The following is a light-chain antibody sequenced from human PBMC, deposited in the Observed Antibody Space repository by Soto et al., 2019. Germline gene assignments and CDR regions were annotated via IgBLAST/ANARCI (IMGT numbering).Light chain of an antibody. CDR2: GAS. J-gene: IGKJ1*01. CDR3: QQYGSSRT. V-gene: IGKV3-20*01. Sequence: EILLTQSPGTLSLSPGGRATPSRRASQSVSSSYLAWYQQKPGQAPRLLIYGASSRATGIPDRFSGSGSGTDFTLTISRLEPEDFAVYYCQQYGSSRTFGQGTRWIS. CDR1: QSVSSSY.